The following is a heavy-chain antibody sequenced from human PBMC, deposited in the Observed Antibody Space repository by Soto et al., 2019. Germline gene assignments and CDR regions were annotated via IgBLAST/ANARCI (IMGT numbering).Heavy chain of an antibody. CDR2: MNLNSGGR. CDR1: GYTFTSYD. D-gene: IGHD4-17*01. J-gene: IGHJ4*02. CDR3: ARANGDFDY. Sequence: QVQLVQSGAEVKKPGASVKVSCKASGYTFTSYDINWVQQASGQGLEWMGWMNLNSGGRGYAQKFQGRVTMTRDTSKSTAYMELSSLRSDDTAMYYCARANGDFDYWGQGTLVTVSS. V-gene: IGHV1-8*01.